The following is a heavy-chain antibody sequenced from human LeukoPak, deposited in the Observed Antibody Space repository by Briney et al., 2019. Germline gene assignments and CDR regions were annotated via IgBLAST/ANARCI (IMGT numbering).Heavy chain of an antibody. CDR3: AKDYYGSGRVNWFDP. D-gene: IGHD3-10*01. CDR2: ISGSDGTT. Sequence: GGTLRLSCAASRFTFSSYGMSWVRQAPGKGLEWVSAISGSDGTTYYADSVKGRFTISRDNSKSTLYLQMNSLRAEDTAVYYCAKDYYGSGRVNWFDPWGQGTLVTVSS. J-gene: IGHJ5*02. V-gene: IGHV3-23*01. CDR1: RFTFSSYG.